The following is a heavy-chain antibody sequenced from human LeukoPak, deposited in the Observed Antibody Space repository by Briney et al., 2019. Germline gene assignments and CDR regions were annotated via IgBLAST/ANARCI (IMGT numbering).Heavy chain of an antibody. V-gene: IGHV3-7*01. J-gene: IGHJ5*02. D-gene: IGHD2-21*01. CDR3: AKDSYRKGDL. CDR1: GFTFSYHW. Sequence: GGSLRLSCAASGFTFSYHWMTWVRQAPGKGLEWVANIKNDGAVKNYVDSVKGRFTIPRDNAKNSLYLQMNSLRAEDTAVYYCAKDSYRKGDLWGQGVLVSVFS. CDR2: IKNDGAVK.